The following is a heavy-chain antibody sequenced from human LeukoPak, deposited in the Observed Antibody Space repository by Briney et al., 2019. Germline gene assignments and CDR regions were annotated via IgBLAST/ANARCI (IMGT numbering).Heavy chain of an antibody. D-gene: IGHD3-10*01. V-gene: IGHV4-34*01. Sequence: SETLSLTCAVYGGSFSGYYWSWIRQPPGKGLEWIGEINHSGSTNYNPSLKSRVTISVDTSKNQFSLKLSSVTAADTAVYYCARDSITMVRGVTPAYWGQGTLVTVSS. CDR3: ARDSITMVRGVTPAY. CDR2: INHSGST. CDR1: GGSFSGYY. J-gene: IGHJ4*02.